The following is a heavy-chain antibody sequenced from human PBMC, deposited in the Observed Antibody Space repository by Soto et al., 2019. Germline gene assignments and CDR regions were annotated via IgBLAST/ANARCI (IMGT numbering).Heavy chain of an antibody. Sequence: QVQLVQSGAEVKKPGASVKVSCKASGYTFTSYYMHWVRQAPGQGLEWMGIINPSGGSTSYAQKFQGRVPMTRDTSTSTVYMELSSLRSEDTAVYYCAIDRFVLKRMTYYFDYWGQGTLVTVSS. D-gene: IGHD2-8*01. J-gene: IGHJ4*02. CDR3: AIDRFVLKRMTYYFDY. CDR1: GYTFTSYY. CDR2: INPSGGST. V-gene: IGHV1-46*03.